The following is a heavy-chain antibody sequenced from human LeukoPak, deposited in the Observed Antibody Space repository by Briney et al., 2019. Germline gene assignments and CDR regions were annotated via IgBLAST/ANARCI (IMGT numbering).Heavy chain of an antibody. J-gene: IGHJ4*02. CDR3: AVAMVRGVDFDY. D-gene: IGHD3-10*01. CDR2: IYPGDSDT. Sequence: GESLKTSCEGPGYRFTSYWIGWVRQMPGKGLGWMGIIYPGDSDTRSSPSFQGQVTISADKSISTAYPQWSSLKASDTAMYYCAVAMVRGVDFDYWGQGTLVTVSS. CDR1: GYRFTSYW. V-gene: IGHV5-51*01.